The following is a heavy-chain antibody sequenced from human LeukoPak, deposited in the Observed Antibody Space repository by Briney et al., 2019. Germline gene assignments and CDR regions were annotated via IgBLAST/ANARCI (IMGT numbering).Heavy chain of an antibody. CDR1: GGSISISNYY. J-gene: IGHJ5*02. CDR2: GYYSGST. D-gene: IGHD2/OR15-2a*01. V-gene: IGHV4-39*07. CDR3: ARVVIDIHWFDP. Sequence: SETLSLTCTVSGGSISISNYYWGWIRQPPGKGLEWIGSGYYSGSTFYNPSLKSRVTISVDTSKNQFSLKLSSVTAADTAVYYCARVVIDIHWFDPWGQGTLVTVSS.